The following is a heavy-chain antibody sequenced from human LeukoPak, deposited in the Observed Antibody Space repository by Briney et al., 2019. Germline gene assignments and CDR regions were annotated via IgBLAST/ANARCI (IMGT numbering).Heavy chain of an antibody. CDR1: GGSFSGYY. Sequence: SETLSLTCAVSGGSFSGYYWNWIRQPPGKGLEWLGELNHSGSTNYNPSLKSRVTISVDTSKNQFSLKLSSVTAADTAVYYCAREANIASAIVWFDPWGQGTLVTVSS. CDR3: AREANIASAIVWFDP. V-gene: IGHV4-34*01. D-gene: IGHD6-13*01. CDR2: LNHSGST. J-gene: IGHJ5*02.